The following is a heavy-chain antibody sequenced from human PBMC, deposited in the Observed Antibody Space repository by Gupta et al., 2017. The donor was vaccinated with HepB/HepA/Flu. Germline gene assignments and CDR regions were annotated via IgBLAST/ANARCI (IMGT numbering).Heavy chain of an antibody. D-gene: IGHD3-3*01. CDR3: ARVLRFLAFGMDV. Sequence: EVQLLESGGGLVQPGGSLRLSCAASGSTFSSYAMSWVRQAPGKGLEWVSAISGSGGSTYYADSVKGRFTISRDNSKNTLYLQMNSLRAEDTAVYYCARVLRFLAFGMDVWGQGTTVTVSS. V-gene: IGHV3-23*01. CDR2: ISGSGGST. CDR1: GSTFSSYA. J-gene: IGHJ6*02.